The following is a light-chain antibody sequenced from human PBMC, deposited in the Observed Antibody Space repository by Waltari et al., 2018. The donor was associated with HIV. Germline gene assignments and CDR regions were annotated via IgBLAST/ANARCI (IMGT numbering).Light chain of an antibody. CDR2: DNN. Sequence: QSVLTQPPSVSGAPGQRVSISCTGSSSNLGAGFDAQWYQQLPGAAPRLLIHDNNNRPSGVPGRFSGSKSGTSASLAITGLQADDEADYYCQSLDSGLTAVVFGGGTKLTVL. CDR3: QSLDSGLTAVV. V-gene: IGLV1-40*01. CDR1: SSNLGAGFD. J-gene: IGLJ2*01.